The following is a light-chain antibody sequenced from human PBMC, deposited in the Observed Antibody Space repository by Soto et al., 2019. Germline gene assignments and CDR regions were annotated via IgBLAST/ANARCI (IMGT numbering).Light chain of an antibody. Sequence: IQLTQSPSSLIASLGDRVTITCRASQGISSYLAWYQQKPGKAPKLLIYAASTLQSGVPSRFSGSGSGTEFTLTISSLQPEDFATYYCQQLNSYPLTFGQGTRLENK. V-gene: IGKV1-9*01. CDR2: AAS. CDR3: QQLNSYPLT. J-gene: IGKJ5*01. CDR1: QGISSY.